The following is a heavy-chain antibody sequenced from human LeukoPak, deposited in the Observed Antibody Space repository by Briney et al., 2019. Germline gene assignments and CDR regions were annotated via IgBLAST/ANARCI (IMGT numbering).Heavy chain of an antibody. J-gene: IGHJ3*02. CDR1: GGSISSGSYY. Sequence: PSQTLSLTCTVSGGSISSGSYYWSWIRQPAGKGLEWIGRIYTSGSTNYNPSLKSRVTISVDTSKNQFSLKLSSVTAADTAVYYCATSTDILTGYYLDAFDIWGQGTMVTVSS. CDR2: IYTSGST. V-gene: IGHV4-61*02. CDR3: ATSTDILTGYYLDAFDI. D-gene: IGHD3-9*01.